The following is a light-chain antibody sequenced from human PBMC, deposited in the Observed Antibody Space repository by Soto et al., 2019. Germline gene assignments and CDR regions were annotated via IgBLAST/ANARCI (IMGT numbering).Light chain of an antibody. Sequence: DIQMTQSPSTLSASVGDRVTITCRASQSISSWLAWYQQKPGKAPNPLIYDASSLKSGVPSRFSGSGSGTEFTLTISRLEPEDFAVYYCQQYGRSPPITFGQGTRLEIK. CDR2: DAS. V-gene: IGKV1-5*01. CDR3: QQYGRSPPIT. CDR1: QSISSW. J-gene: IGKJ5*01.